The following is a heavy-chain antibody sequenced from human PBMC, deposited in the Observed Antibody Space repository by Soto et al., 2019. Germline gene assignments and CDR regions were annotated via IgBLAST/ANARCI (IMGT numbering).Heavy chain of an antibody. CDR3: AREVAGRDYYYGMDV. V-gene: IGHV1-69*13. D-gene: IGHD6-19*01. Sequence: SVKVSCKASGGTFSSYAISWVRQAPGQGLEWVGGIIPIFGTANYAQKFQGRVTITADESTSTAYMELSSLRSEDTAVYYCAREVAGRDYYYGMDVWGQGTTVTVSS. J-gene: IGHJ6*02. CDR1: GGTFSSYA. CDR2: IIPIFGTA.